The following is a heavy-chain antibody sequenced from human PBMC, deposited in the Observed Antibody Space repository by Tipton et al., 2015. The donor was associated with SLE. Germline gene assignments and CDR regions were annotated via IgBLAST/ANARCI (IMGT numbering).Heavy chain of an antibody. J-gene: IGHJ4*02. CDR3: ARGTGIAAAGPYFDY. Sequence: TLSLTCTVSGGSISSSSYYWGWIRQPPGKGLEWIGSIYYSGSTYYNPSLKSRVTISVDTSKNQFSLKLSSVTAADTAVYYCARGTGIAAAGPYFDYWGQGTLATVSS. CDR2: IYYSGST. D-gene: IGHD6-13*01. V-gene: IGHV4-39*07. CDR1: GGSISSSSYY.